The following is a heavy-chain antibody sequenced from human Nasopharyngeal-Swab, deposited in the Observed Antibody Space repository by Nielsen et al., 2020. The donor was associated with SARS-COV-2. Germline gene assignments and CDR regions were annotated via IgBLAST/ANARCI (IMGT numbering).Heavy chain of an antibody. Sequence: VRQAPGKGLEWVSAISGSGGSTYYADSVKGRFTISSDNSKNTLYLQMNSLRAEDTAVYYCAKSGVRGVIRYAFDIWGQGTMVTVSS. V-gene: IGHV3-23*01. CDR2: ISGSGGST. CDR3: AKSGVRGVIRYAFDI. J-gene: IGHJ3*02. D-gene: IGHD3-10*01.